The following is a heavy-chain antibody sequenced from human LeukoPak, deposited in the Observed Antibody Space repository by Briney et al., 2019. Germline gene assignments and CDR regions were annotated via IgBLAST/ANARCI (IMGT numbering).Heavy chain of an antibody. CDR1: GFTFSSYS. CDR2: ISSSSSYI. J-gene: IGHJ6*03. CDR3: AREAYYYYYMDV. Sequence: GGSLRLSCAASGFTFSSYSMNWVRQAPGKGLEGVSSISSSSSYIYYADSVKGRFTISRDNAKHSLHLQMNSLRAEDTAVYYCAREAYYYYYMDVWGKGTTVTVSS. V-gene: IGHV3-21*01.